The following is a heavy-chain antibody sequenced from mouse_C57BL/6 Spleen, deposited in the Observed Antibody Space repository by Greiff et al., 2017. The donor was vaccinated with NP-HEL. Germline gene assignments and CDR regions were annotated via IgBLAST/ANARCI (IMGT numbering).Heavy chain of an antibody. CDR3: AVNFFYAMDY. CDR2: ISSGSSTI. V-gene: IGHV5-17*01. CDR1: GFTFSDYG. D-gene: IGHD1-3*01. J-gene: IGHJ4*01. Sequence: DVKLVESGGGLVKPGGSLKLSCAASGFTFSDYGMHWVRQAPEKGLEWVAYISSGSSTIYYADTVKGRFTISRDNAKNTLFLQMTSLRSEDTAMYYCAVNFFYAMDYWGQGTSVTVSS.